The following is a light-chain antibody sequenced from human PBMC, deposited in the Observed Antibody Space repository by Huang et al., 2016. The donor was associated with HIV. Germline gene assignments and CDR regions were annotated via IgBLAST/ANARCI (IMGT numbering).Light chain of an antibody. Sequence: VIWMTQSPSLLSATTGDRVTISCRMSPGIRSYLALYQQKPNNAPELLISAASTLQSGVPSRFSGNGSGTDFTLTISCLQSEDFASYYCQQYYSLPYTFGQGTKVEIK. CDR1: PGIRSY. CDR3: QQYYSLPYT. CDR2: AAS. V-gene: IGKV1D-8*01. J-gene: IGKJ2*01.